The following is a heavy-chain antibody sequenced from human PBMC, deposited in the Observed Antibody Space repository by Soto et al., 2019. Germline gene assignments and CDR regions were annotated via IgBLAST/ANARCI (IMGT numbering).Heavy chain of an antibody. CDR1: GFTFTSSA. CDR3: AARPAAGIGDDAFDI. CDR2: IVVGSGNT. V-gene: IGHV1-58*01. Sequence: AASVKVSCKASGFTFTSSAVQWVRQARGQRLEWIGWIVVGSGNTNYAQKFQERVTITRDMSTSTAYMELSSLRSEDTAVYYCAARPAAGIGDDAFDIWDQGTMVTVSS. J-gene: IGHJ3*02. D-gene: IGHD6-13*01.